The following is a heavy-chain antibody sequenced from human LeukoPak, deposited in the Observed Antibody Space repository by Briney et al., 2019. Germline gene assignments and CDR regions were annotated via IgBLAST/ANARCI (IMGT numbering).Heavy chain of an antibody. V-gene: IGHV4-39*01. CDR2: IYYSGST. CDR3: ARVKINYYDSSGYYYYSAFDI. Sequence: SETLSLTCSVSGDSISTSSYYWGWIRQPPGKGLEWIGTIYYSGSTYYNPSLTSRVTISVDTSKNQFSLKLSSVTAADTAVYYCARVKINYYDSSGYYYYSAFDIWGQGTMVTVSS. J-gene: IGHJ3*02. CDR1: GDSISTSSYY. D-gene: IGHD3-22*01.